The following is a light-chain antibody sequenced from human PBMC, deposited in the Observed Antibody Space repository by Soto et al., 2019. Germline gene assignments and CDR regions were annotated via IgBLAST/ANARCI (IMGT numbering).Light chain of an antibody. CDR2: GAS. J-gene: IGKJ1*01. CDR3: HQRHRWPRT. Sequence: ETALSQPHRTLYLSTGGIAPLACRASQSVSSSALAWYQQEPGQTPRRLIYGASSRATGIPDRFSGRGSGTDFTLTLSGLEPDDFAIYYWHQRHRWPRTFGQGTKVGI. CDR1: QSVSSSA. V-gene: IGKV3D-20*02.